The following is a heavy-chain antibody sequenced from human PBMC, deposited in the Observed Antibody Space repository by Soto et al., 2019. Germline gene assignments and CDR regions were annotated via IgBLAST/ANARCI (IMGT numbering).Heavy chain of an antibody. V-gene: IGHV1-69*02. CDR2: IIPILGIA. D-gene: IGHD4-17*01. Sequence: SVKVSCKASGGTFSSYTISWVRQAPGQGLEWMGRIIPILGIANYAQKFQGRVTITADKSTSTAYMELSSLRSEDTAVYYCARVEGYYGDPDAFDIWGQGTMVTVSS. CDR1: GGTFSSYT. CDR3: ARVEGYYGDPDAFDI. J-gene: IGHJ3*02.